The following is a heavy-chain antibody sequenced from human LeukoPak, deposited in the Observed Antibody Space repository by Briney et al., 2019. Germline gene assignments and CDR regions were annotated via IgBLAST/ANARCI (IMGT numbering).Heavy chain of an antibody. J-gene: IGHJ4*02. D-gene: IGHD3-22*01. CDR2: ISGSGSSA. V-gene: IGHV3-23*01. CDR3: AKAHYDSSGYYFDY. Sequence: GGSLRLSCAASGFTFSSYAMSWVRQAPGKGLEWVSAISGSGSSAYYADSVKGRFTISRDNSKNTLFLQMNSLRAEDTAVYHCAKAHYDSSGYYFDYWGQGTLVTVSS. CDR1: GFTFSSYA.